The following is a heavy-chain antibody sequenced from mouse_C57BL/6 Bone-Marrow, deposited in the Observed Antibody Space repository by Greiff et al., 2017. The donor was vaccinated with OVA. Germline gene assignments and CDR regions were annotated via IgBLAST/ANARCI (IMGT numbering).Heavy chain of an antibody. J-gene: IGHJ3*01. CDR2: IDPSDSYT. CDR3: ARAAWFAY. Sequence: QVQLQQSGAELVKPGASVKLSCKASGYTFTSYWMQWVKQRPGQGLAWIGEIDPSDSYTNYNQKFKGKATFTVDTSSSTAYMPLISLTSEDSAVYYCARAAWFAYWGQGTLVTVAA. CDR1: GYTFTSYW. V-gene: IGHV1-50*01.